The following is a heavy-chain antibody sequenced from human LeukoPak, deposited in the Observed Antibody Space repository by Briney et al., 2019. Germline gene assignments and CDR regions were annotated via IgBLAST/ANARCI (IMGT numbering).Heavy chain of an antibody. CDR1: GGSFSGYY. D-gene: IGHD6-6*01. CDR2: INHSGST. CDR3: ARILHSSSSYVGWFDP. V-gene: IGHV4-34*01. Sequence: SETLSLTCAVYGGSFSGYYWSWIRQPPGKGLEWIGEINHSGSTNYNPSLKSRVTISVDTSKNQFSLKLSSVTAADTAVYYCARILHSSSSYVGWFDPWGQGTLVTVSS. J-gene: IGHJ5*02.